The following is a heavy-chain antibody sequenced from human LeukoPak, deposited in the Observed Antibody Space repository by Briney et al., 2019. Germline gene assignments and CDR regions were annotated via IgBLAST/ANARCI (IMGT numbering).Heavy chain of an antibody. CDR1: GFTFSSYA. CDR2: ISYDGSNK. D-gene: IGHD5-12*01. V-gene: IGHV3-30-3*01. Sequence: PGRSLRLSCAASGFTFSSYAMHWVRQAPGKGLEWVAVISYDGSNKYYADSVKGRFTISRDNSKNTLYLQMNSLRAEDTAVYYCARDSLGGYSGYGAYWSQGTLVTVSS. J-gene: IGHJ4*02. CDR3: ARDSLGGYSGYGAY.